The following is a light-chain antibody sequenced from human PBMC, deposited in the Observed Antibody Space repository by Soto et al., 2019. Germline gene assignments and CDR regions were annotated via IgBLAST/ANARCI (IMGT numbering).Light chain of an antibody. CDR2: GAS. V-gene: IGKV3-15*01. CDR1: QTVGSN. J-gene: IGKJ1*01. Sequence: ETVMTQSPATLSVSPGERATLSCRGSQTVGSNLAWYQQTPGRAPRLLIYGASTRATGIPARFSGGGSGTEFTLTISSLQSEDFAVYYCQQYNDWPRTFGQGTKVEI. CDR3: QQYNDWPRT.